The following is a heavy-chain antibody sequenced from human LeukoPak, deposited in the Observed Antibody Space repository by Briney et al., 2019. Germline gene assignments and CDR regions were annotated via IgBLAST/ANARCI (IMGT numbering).Heavy chain of an antibody. Sequence: SETLSLTCSVSGYSISTSNYWAWIRQPPGRGLEWIGHIYYSGGIYYNPSLKSRVTMSVDTSRNQFSLKLSPVTAVDTAVYYCARKTTAGPTKAAFDIWGQGTMVAVST. CDR2: IYYSGGI. CDR3: ARKTTAGPTKAAFDI. V-gene: IGHV4-28*05. J-gene: IGHJ3*02. CDR1: GYSISTSNY. D-gene: IGHD2-21*02.